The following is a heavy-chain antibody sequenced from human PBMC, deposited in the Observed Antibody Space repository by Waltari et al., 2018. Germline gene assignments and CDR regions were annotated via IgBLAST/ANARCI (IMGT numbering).Heavy chain of an antibody. Sequence: QVQLQESGPGLVKPSETLSLTCTVSGGSISSYYWRWIRQPPGTGLEWIGYIYYSGSTNYNPSLKSRVTISVDTSKNQFSLKLSSVTAADTAVYYCARGVGYYDFWSGSIDYFDYWGQGTLVTVSS. J-gene: IGHJ4*02. CDR3: ARGVGYYDFWSGSIDYFDY. CDR2: IYYSGST. V-gene: IGHV4-59*01. D-gene: IGHD3-3*01. CDR1: GGSISSYY.